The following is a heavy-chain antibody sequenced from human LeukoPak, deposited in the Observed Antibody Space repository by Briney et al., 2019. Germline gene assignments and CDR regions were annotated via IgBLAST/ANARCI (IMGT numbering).Heavy chain of an antibody. D-gene: IGHD6-19*01. CDR3: ARGGSSSGLNWFDP. V-gene: IGHV3-74*01. Sequence: GGSLRLSCAASGFTFSSYWMHWVRQAPGKGLVWVSRINNDGSSTSYADSVKGRFTISRDNAKNTLYLQMNSLRAEDTAVYYCARGGSSSGLNWFDPWGQGTLVTVSS. CDR2: INNDGSST. J-gene: IGHJ5*02. CDR1: GFTFSSYW.